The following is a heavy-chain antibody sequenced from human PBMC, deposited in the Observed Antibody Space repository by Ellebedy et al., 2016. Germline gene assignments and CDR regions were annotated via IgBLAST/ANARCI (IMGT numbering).Heavy chain of an antibody. CDR2: ISRDGSST. Sequence: GESLKISCVASGFTFSSYWMHWVRQVPGKELVWVSRISRDGSSTSYADSMKGRFTISRDNAKNSVYLQMNSLRAEDTAVYYCAKAGDPYTMIGPEPPRRGENYFDYWGQGTLVTVSS. CDR1: GFTFSSYW. D-gene: IGHD3-22*01. CDR3: AKAGDPYTMIGPEPPRRGENYFDY. J-gene: IGHJ4*02. V-gene: IGHV3-74*01.